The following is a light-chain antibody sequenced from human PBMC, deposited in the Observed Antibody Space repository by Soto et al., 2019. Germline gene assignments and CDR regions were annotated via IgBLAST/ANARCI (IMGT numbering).Light chain of an antibody. CDR2: GAS. CDR1: QSVSSN. J-gene: IGKJ1*01. CDR3: QKYNTWPPSWT. Sequence: IRMTLSPATLSVTPGERATLSCRASQSVSSNLAWYQQKPGQAPRLLIYGASTRATGIPARFSGSGSGTEFTLTISSLQSEDFAVYYCQKYNTWPPSWTFGQGTKVDI. V-gene: IGKV3-15*01.